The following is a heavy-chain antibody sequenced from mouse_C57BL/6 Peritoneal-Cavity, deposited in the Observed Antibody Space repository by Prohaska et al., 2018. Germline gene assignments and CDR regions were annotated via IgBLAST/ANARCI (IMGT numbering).Heavy chain of an antibody. V-gene: IGHV1-59*01. D-gene: IGHD4-1*01. J-gene: IGHJ2*01. CDR3: ARTLGY. CDR2: IDPSDSYT. CDR1: GYTFTSYW. Sequence: QVQLQQPGAELVRPGTSVKLSCKASGYTFTSYWMHWVKQRPRQGLEWIGVIDPSDSYTNYNQKFKGKATLTVDKSSSTAYMELRSLTSEDSAVYYCARTLGYWGQGTTLTVSS.